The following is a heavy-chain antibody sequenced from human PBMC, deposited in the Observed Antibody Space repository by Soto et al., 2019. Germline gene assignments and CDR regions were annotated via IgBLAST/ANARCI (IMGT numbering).Heavy chain of an antibody. CDR2: IYYSGST. V-gene: IGHV4-39*01. D-gene: IGHD2-15*01. CDR3: ARQPYCSGGSCYWFDP. CDR1: GGSISSSSYY. J-gene: IGHJ5*02. Sequence: SETRSLTCTVSGGSISSSSYYWGWIRQPPGKGLEWIGSIYYSGSTYYNPSLKSRVTISVDTSKNQFSLKLSSVTAAGTAVYYCARQPYCSGGSCYWFDPWGKGTLVTVS.